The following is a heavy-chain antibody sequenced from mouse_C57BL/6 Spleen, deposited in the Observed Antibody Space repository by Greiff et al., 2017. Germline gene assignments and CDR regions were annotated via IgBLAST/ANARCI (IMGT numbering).Heavy chain of an antibody. J-gene: IGHJ3*01. Sequence: EVKLMESGGGLVKPGGSLKLSCAASGFTFSDYGMHWVRQAPEKGLEWVAYISSGSSTIYYADTVKGRFTISRDNAKNTLFLQMTSLRSEDTAMYYCAQNYEKVWCAYWGQGTLVTVSA. CDR3: AQNYEKVWCAY. CDR2: ISSGSSTI. V-gene: IGHV5-17*01. CDR1: GFTFSDYG. D-gene: IGHD2-4*01.